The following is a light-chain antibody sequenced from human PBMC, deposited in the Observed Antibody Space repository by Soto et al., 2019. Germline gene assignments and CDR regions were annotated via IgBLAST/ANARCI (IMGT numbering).Light chain of an antibody. Sequence: EVGMTQSPATLSVSPGERATLSGRASQSVSSNLAWYQQKPGQTPRLLMYGASTRATGIPARFSGSGSGTEFTLTISSLQSEDFAVYYCQQYHKWPPFTFGGGTKVEIK. V-gene: IGKV3-15*01. CDR3: QQYHKWPPFT. CDR1: QSVSSN. J-gene: IGKJ4*01. CDR2: GAS.